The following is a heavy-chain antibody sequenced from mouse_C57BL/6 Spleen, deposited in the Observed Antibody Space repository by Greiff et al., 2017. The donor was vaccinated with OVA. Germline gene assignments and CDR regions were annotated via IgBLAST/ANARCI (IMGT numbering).Heavy chain of an antibody. CDR2: IYPGDGDT. D-gene: IGHD1-1*02. CDR1: GYAFSSSW. J-gene: IGHJ2*01. V-gene: IGHV1-82*01. Sequence: QVQLQQSGPELVKPGASVKISCKASGYAFSSSWMNWVKQRPGQGLEWIGRIYPGDGDTNYNGKFKGNATLTADKSSSTAYMQLISLTSEDSAVYFCAKEAEYYLDDWGQGTTLTV. CDR3: AKEAEYYLDD.